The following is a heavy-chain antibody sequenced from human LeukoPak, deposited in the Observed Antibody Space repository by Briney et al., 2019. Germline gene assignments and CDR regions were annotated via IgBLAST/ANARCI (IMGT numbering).Heavy chain of an antibody. CDR2: IYYNGDA. V-gene: IGHV4-59*01. CDR1: GGSITGYS. CDR3: VRGPYGSSISNWFDP. D-gene: IGHD3-10*01. Sequence: PSETLSLTCSVSGGSITGYSWSWIRQTPGKGLEWIGYIYYNGDAHYNPSLNSRLSMSVDTPNKQFSLNLRSVTAADTAVYYCVRGPYGSSISNWFDPWGQGLLVTVSS. J-gene: IGHJ5*02.